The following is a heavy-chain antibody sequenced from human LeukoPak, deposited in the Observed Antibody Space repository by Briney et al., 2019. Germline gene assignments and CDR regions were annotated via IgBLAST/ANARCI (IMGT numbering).Heavy chain of an antibody. CDR1: GGSISSDNW. CDR3: ARGVGHIVVVTAMPYFDY. V-gene: IGHV4-4*02. D-gene: IGHD2-21*02. J-gene: IGHJ4*02. Sequence: PSETLSLTCAVSGGSISSDNWWSWVRQPPGKGLEWSGEIYHSGNTNYSPSLKSRVSISVDGSMNQFSLRLSSVTAADTAVYYCARGVGHIVVVTAMPYFDYWGQGTLVTVSS. CDR2: IYHSGNT.